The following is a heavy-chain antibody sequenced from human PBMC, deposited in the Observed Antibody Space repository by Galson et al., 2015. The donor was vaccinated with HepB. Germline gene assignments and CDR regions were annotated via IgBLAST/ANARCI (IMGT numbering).Heavy chain of an antibody. CDR1: GFIFSSYG. CDR2: ISFDGSNK. CDR3: AKGIRGPGRPTTPFDY. Sequence: SLRLSCAASGFIFSSYGMHWVRQAPGKGLEWVALISFDGSNKYYADSVKGRFTISRDNSKNTPDLQMDSLRAEDAAVYYCAKGIRGPGRPTTPFDYWGQGTLVTVSS. D-gene: IGHD1-14*01. J-gene: IGHJ4*02. V-gene: IGHV3-30*18.